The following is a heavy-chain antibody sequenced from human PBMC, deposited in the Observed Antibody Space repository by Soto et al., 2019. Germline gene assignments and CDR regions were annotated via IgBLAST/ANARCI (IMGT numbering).Heavy chain of an antibody. J-gene: IGHJ6*01. CDR3: ARTLHYYESSGYYYGMDV. D-gene: IGHD3-22*01. V-gene: IGHV3-30-3*01. CDR2: ISYDGSNK. Sequence: QVQLVESGGGVVQPGRSLRLSCAASGFTFSSYAMHWVRQAPGKGLEWVAVISYDGSNKYYADSVKGRFTISRDNSKNTLYLQMNSLRAEDTAVYYCARTLHYYESSGYYYGMDVW. CDR1: GFTFSSYA.